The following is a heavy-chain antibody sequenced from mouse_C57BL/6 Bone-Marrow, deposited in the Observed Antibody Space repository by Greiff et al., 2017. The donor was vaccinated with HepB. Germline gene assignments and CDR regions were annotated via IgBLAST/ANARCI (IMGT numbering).Heavy chain of an antibody. J-gene: IGHJ3*01. D-gene: IGHD2-5*01. CDR3: ARDSNYERFAY. V-gene: IGHV5-17*01. CDR2: ISSGSSTI. Sequence: VQLQQSGGGLVKPGGSLKLSCAASGFTFSDYGMHWVRQAPEKGLEWVAYISSGSSTIYYADTVKGRFTISRDNAKNTLFLQMTSLRSEDTAMYYCARDSNYERFAYWGQGTLVTVSA. CDR1: GFTFSDYG.